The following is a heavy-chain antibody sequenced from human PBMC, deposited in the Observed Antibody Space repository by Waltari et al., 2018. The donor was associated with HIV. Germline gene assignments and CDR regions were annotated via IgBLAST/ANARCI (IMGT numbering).Heavy chain of an antibody. V-gene: IGHV4-59*01. CDR1: ISSYY. J-gene: IGHJ5*02. Sequence: ISSYYWSWIRQPPGKGLEWIGYIYYSGSTNYNPSLKSRVTISVDTSKNQFSLKLSSVTAADTAVYYCARDELAVAGRGSGPWFDPWGQGTLVTVSS. D-gene: IGHD6-19*01. CDR3: ARDELAVAGRGSGPWFDP. CDR2: IYYSGST.